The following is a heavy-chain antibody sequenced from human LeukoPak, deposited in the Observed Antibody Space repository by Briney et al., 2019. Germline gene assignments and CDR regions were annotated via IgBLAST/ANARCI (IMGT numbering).Heavy chain of an antibody. CDR2: ISSSSSTI. CDR1: GFTVSSNY. J-gene: IGHJ5*02. Sequence: GGSLRLSCAASGFTVSSNYMSWVRQAPGKGLEWVSYISSSSSTIYYADSVKGRFTISRDNAKNSLYLQMNSLRAEDTAVYYCARNYDSTGFDPWGQGTLVTVSS. CDR3: ARNYDSTGFDP. V-gene: IGHV3-48*01. D-gene: IGHD5-12*01.